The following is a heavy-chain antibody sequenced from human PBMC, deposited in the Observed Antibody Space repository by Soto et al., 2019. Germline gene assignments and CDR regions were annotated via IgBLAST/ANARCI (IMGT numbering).Heavy chain of an antibody. CDR2: IIPIFGTA. J-gene: IGHJ6*02. Sequence: QVQLVQSGAEVKKPGSSVKVSCKASGGTFSSYAISWVRQAPGQGLEWMGGIIPIFGTANYAQKFQGRVTITADKSTSTAYIELSSRRSEDTAVYYCASNTCICSGSYYLHYYYGMDVWGQGTTVTVSS. CDR3: ASNTCICSGSYYLHYYYGMDV. D-gene: IGHD3-10*02. CDR1: GGTFSSYA. V-gene: IGHV1-69*14.